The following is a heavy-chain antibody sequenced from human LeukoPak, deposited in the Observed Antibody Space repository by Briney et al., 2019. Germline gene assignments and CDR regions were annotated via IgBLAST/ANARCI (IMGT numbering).Heavy chain of an antibody. V-gene: IGHV3-9*01. Sequence: GGSLRLSCAASGFTFDDYAMHWVRQAPGKGLEWVSGISWNSGSIGYADSVKGRLTISRDNAKNSLYLQMNSLRAEDTALYYCAKDDSREYYDSSGYDYWGQGTLVTVS. D-gene: IGHD3-22*01. CDR2: ISWNSGSI. CDR1: GFTFDDYA. CDR3: AKDDSREYYDSSGYDY. J-gene: IGHJ4*02.